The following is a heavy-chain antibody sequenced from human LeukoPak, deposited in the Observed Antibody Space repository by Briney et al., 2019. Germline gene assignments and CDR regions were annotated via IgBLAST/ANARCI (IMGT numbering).Heavy chain of an antibody. CDR1: GFTFSSYA. D-gene: IGHD5-12*01. Sequence: GGSLRLSCAASGFTFSSYAMSWVRQAPGKGLEWVSAISGSGGSTYYADSVKGRFTISRDNSKNTLYLQMNSLRAEDTAVYYCAKDAAPRGYSGYDAYYFDYWGQGTLVTVSS. V-gene: IGHV3-23*01. CDR3: AKDAAPRGYSGYDAYYFDY. CDR2: ISGSGGST. J-gene: IGHJ4*02.